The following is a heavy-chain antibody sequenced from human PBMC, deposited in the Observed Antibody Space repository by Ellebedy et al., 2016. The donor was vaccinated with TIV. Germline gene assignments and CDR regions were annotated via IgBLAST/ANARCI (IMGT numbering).Heavy chain of an antibody. CDR1: GFTFSSYA. D-gene: IGHD1-14*01. CDR2: FGVSGDST. CDR3: ARGKSGTYIHHAFDC. J-gene: IGHJ4*02. Sequence: GESLKISCAASGFTFSSYAMSWVRQAPGKGLEWVSGFGVSGDSTYFADSVKGRFTISRDNSKNTLYLQMNNLRAEDTAIYYCARGKSGTYIHHAFDCWGQGTLVTVSS. V-gene: IGHV3-23*01.